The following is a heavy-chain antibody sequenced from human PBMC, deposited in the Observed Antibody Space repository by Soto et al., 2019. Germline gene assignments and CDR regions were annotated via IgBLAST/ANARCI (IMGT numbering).Heavy chain of an antibody. J-gene: IGHJ4*02. CDR1: GFTFSSYA. CDR2: ISGSGGST. CDR3: AKDQYNWNDANAFDY. Sequence: EVQLLESGGGLVQPGGSLRLSCAASGFTFSSYAMSWVRQAPGKGLEWVSAISGSGGSTYYADSVKGRFTISRDNSKNTLYLQMNSLRAEETAVYYCAKDQYNWNDANAFDYWGQGTLVTVSS. D-gene: IGHD1-1*01. V-gene: IGHV3-23*01.